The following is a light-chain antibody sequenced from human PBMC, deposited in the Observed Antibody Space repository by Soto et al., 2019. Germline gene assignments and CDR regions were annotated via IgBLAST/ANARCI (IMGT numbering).Light chain of an antibody. CDR1: QSISSY. V-gene: IGKV1-39*01. CDR3: QQSYSTPRT. Sequence: DIQLTQSPSFLSASVGDRVTITCRASQSISSYLNWYQQKPGKAPKLLIYAAYSLQSGVPSRFSGSGSGTDFTLTISSLQPEDFATYYCQQSYSTPRTFGQGTKVDIK. J-gene: IGKJ1*01. CDR2: AAY.